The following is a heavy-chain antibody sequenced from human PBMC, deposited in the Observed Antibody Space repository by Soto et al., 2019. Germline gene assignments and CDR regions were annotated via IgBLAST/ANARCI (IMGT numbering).Heavy chain of an antibody. Sequence: PGGSLRLSCAASGFTFSNAGMTWVRQAPGKGLEWVGRITSKTDGGTTDYAAPVEGRFTISRDDSRNTLYLQMNSLKTEDTAVYYCWLERHPYYYYHYGKDVWGKGTTVTVSA. CDR2: ITSKTDGGTT. CDR3: WLERHPYYYYHYGKDV. V-gene: IGHV3-15*07. CDR1: GFTFSNAG. D-gene: IGHD1-1*01. J-gene: IGHJ6*04.